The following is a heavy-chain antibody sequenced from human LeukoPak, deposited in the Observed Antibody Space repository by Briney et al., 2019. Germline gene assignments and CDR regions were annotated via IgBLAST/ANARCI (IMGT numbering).Heavy chain of an antibody. J-gene: IGHJ3*02. CDR1: GYSISSDYY. CDR2: VYQSGTT. V-gene: IGHV4-38-2*01. CDR3: ARGETIVADRREGDGFDI. Sequence: SETLSLTCVVSGYSISSDYYWVWIRQPPGKGLEWIGNVYQSGTTYSNPSLKSRVTMSVDTSKNRFSLKVNSVTAADTAVYYCARGETIVADRREGDGFDIWGQGTLVTVSS. D-gene: IGHD5-12*01.